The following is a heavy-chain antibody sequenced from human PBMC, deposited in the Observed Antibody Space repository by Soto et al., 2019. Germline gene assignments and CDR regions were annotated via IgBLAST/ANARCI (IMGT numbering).Heavy chain of an antibody. V-gene: IGHV1-18*04. CDR2: ISPLKGRT. Sequence: QVQLVQSGPDLKRPGASMKVSCKASGYTFTSYGISWVRQATGQGLEWMAWISPLKGRTQYSQKAQGRVTLSTDTSSNTAYREMTTLRVDDTAVYYCAMDYGDRPEYFKHWGQGTLVTV. CDR3: AMDYGDRPEYFKH. D-gene: IGHD4-17*01. CDR1: GYTFTSYG. J-gene: IGHJ1*01.